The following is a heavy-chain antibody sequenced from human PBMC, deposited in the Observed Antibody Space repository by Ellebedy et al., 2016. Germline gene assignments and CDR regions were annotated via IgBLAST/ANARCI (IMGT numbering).Heavy chain of an antibody. V-gene: IGHV3-33*01. CDR1: GFTFSSYG. CDR3: ARAGDYYDSSGYLYYFDY. D-gene: IGHD3-22*01. CDR2: IWYDGSNK. Sequence: GGSLRLSCAASGFTFSSYGMHWVRQAPGKGLEWVAVIWYDGSNKYYADSVKGRFTISRDNSKNTLYLQMNSLRAEDTAVYYCARAGDYYDSSGYLYYFDYWGQGTLVTVSS. J-gene: IGHJ4*02.